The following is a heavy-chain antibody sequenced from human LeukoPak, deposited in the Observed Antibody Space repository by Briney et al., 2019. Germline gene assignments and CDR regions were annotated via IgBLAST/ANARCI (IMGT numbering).Heavy chain of an antibody. D-gene: IGHD3-16*02. V-gene: IGHV4-4*07. CDR2: IYASGST. CDR1: GGSISTYF. Sequence: SETLSPTCTVSGGSISTYFWSWIRQPAGKGLEWIGRIYASGSTNYNPSLKSRVTMSVDTSKNQFSLKLSSVTAADTAVYYCARGPTFGGVIAPGGMDVWGQGTTVTVSS. CDR3: ARGPTFGGVIAPGGMDV. J-gene: IGHJ6*02.